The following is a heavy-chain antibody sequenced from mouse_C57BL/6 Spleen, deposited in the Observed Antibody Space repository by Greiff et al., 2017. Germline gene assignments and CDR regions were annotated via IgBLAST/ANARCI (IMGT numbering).Heavy chain of an antibody. D-gene: IGHD6-1*01. CDR3: TTRLSSFAY. V-gene: IGHV14-4*01. J-gene: IGHJ3*01. CDR1: GFTFKDAF. Sequence: VQLQQSGAELVRPGASVNLSCKPSGFTFKDAFMHWGKKRLEQGLEWIGWIDPENGDTDYASKFQGKATITADTSSNTAYLQLSSLTSEDTAVYYCTTRLSSFAYWGQGTLVTVSA. CDR2: IDPENGDT.